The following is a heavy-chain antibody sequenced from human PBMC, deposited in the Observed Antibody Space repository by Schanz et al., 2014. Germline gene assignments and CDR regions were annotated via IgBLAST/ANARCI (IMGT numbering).Heavy chain of an antibody. V-gene: IGHV3-48*01. J-gene: IGHJ4*02. CDR3: ARDYGSWAIDY. CDR2: TGPYGKTI. Sequence: EVQLVESGGGLVQPGGSLRLSCAASGFTFSSHSMHWVRQAPGKGPEWISYTGPYGKTIYYADSVKGRFTLYRDNAKDSLLLQMDSLRADDTAAYYCARDYGSWAIDYWGRGTLVSVSS. CDR1: GFTFSSHS. D-gene: IGHD6-13*01.